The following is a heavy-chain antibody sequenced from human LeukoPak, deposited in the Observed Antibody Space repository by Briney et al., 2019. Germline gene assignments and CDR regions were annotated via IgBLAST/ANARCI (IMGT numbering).Heavy chain of an antibody. CDR1: GFTFSSYW. CDR3: AKDEVVVAASFDY. CDR2: ISGSGGST. D-gene: IGHD2-15*01. Sequence: PGGSLRLSWAASGFTFSSYWLSWVRQAPGKGLELVSAISGSGGSTYYADSVKGRFTISRDNSKNTLYLQMNSLRAEDTAVYYCAKDEVVVAASFDYWGQGTLVTVSS. V-gene: IGHV3-23*01. J-gene: IGHJ4*02.